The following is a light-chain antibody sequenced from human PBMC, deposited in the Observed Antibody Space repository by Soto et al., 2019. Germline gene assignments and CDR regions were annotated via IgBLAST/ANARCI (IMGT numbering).Light chain of an antibody. J-gene: IGKJ1*01. CDR1: QSVSSSY. V-gene: IGKV3-20*01. CDR2: GAS. Sequence: EIVLTQSPGTLSLSPGERATLSCRASQSVSSSYLAWYQQKPGQAPRLLIYGASSRATGIPDRFSGSGSGTVFTLTISRLEPEDFAVYYWQQYGSSPQTFGQGTKVEIK. CDR3: QQYGSSPQT.